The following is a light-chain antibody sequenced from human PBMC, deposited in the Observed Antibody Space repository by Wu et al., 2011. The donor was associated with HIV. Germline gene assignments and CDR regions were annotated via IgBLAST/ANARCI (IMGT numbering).Light chain of an antibody. CDR2: GAS. V-gene: IGKV3-20*01. Sequence: GQAPSLLIYGASSRATGVPDRFSGSGSGTLFTLTISRLGPEDSAVYFCQQYVSSPTFGQGTRLEIK. CDR3: QQYVSSPT. J-gene: IGKJ5*01.